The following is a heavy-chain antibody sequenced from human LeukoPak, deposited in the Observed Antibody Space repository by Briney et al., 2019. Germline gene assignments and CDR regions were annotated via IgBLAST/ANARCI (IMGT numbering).Heavy chain of an antibody. CDR1: GGSISSGSYY. CDR2: IYTSGST. V-gene: IGHV4-61*02. CDR3: ARNSGSYSNYFDY. Sequence: PSETLSLTCTVSGGSISSGSYYWSWIRQPAGKGLERIGRIYTSGSTNYNPSLKSRVTISVDTSKNQFSLKLSSVTAADTAVYYCARNSGSYSNYFDYWGQGTLVTVSS. J-gene: IGHJ4*02. D-gene: IGHD1-26*01.